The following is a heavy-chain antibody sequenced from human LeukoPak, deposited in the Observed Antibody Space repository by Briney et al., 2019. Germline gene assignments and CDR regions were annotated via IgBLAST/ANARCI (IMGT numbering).Heavy chain of an antibody. CDR2: IIPIFGTA. Sequence: HRASVKVSCKASGGTFSSYAISWVRQAPGQGLEWMGGIIPIFGTANYAQKFQGRVTITADESTSTAYMELSSPRSEDTAVYYCASLAGAGPDAFDIWGQGTMVTVSS. D-gene: IGHD1-26*01. CDR3: ASLAGAGPDAFDI. CDR1: GGTFSSYA. V-gene: IGHV1-69*13. J-gene: IGHJ3*02.